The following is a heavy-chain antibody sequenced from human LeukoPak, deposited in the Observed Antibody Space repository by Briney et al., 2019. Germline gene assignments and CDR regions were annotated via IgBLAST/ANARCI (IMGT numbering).Heavy chain of an antibody. CDR3: ARGNRTAYFDN. CDR2: IYSAGST. CDR1: GFTVSSNY. V-gene: IGHV3-66*01. J-gene: IGHJ4*02. D-gene: IGHD4-11*01. Sequence: GGSLRLSCAASGFTVSSNYMNWVRQAPGKGLEWVSVIYSAGSTYYADSVKGRFTISRDISKNMVYLQMNSLRAEDTAVYYCARGNRTAYFDNWGQGTLVTVSS.